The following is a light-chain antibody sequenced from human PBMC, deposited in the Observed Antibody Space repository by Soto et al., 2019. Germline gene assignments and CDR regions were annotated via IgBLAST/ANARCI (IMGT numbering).Light chain of an antibody. CDR2: GAS. CDR1: QSITIY. J-gene: IGKJ1*01. CDR3: QQTYTAPRT. Sequence: DIQMTQSPSSLSASVGDRVTITCRASQSITIYLNWYQQQPGKAPRLLIYGASTLQTGVPSRVSGSGSMTDFTLTISDLQPEDFATYYCQQTYTAPRTFGQGTNLDI. V-gene: IGKV1-39*01.